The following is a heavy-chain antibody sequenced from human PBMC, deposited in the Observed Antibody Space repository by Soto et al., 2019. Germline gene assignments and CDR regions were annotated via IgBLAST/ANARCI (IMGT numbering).Heavy chain of an antibody. D-gene: IGHD6-19*01. CDR1: GGSISSYY. V-gene: IGHV4-59*01. CDR3: ARDGGGYSSGSLDY. J-gene: IGHJ4*02. Sequence: SETLSLTCTVSGGSISSYYWSWIRQPPGKGLEWIGYIYYSGSTNYNPSLKSRVTISVDTSKNQFSLKLSSVTAADTAVYYCARDGGGYSSGSLDYWGQGTLVTVSS. CDR2: IYYSGST.